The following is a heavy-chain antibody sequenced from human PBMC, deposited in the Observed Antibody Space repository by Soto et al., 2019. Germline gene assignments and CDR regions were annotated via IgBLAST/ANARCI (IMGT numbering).Heavy chain of an antibody. V-gene: IGHV1-3*01. J-gene: IGHJ5*01. Sequence: ASVKVSCKASGYTFTSYAMHWVRQAPGQRLEWMGWINAGNGNTKYSQKFQGRVTITRDTSASTAYMELSSLRSEDTAVYYCARENYYDSSGSPNCFDSWGQGAMVTVYS. CDR1: GYTFTSYA. CDR2: INAGNGNT. D-gene: IGHD3-22*01. CDR3: ARENYYDSSGSPNCFDS.